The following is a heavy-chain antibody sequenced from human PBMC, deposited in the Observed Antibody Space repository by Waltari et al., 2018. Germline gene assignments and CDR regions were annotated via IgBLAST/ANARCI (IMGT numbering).Heavy chain of an antibody. Sequence: EVQLVQSGAEVKQPGESRKISCKGYGSSLTSYWIGWVRPLPGKGLEWMGISYPGDSDTRYSPSLQGKVTISADKSISTAYLQWSSLKASDTAMYYCARRLYGSYYYGMDVWGQGTTVTVSS. CDR3: ARRLYGSYYYGMDV. V-gene: IGHV5-51*03. J-gene: IGHJ6*02. CDR1: GSSLTSYW. D-gene: IGHD1-26*01. CDR2: SYPGDSDT.